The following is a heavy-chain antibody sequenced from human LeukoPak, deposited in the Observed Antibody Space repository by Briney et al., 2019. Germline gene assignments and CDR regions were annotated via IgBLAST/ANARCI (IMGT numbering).Heavy chain of an antibody. CDR3: ARANFLYCSSTTCLFDY. D-gene: IGHD2-2*01. CDR2: INPNSGDT. V-gene: IGHV1-2*02. Sequence: ASVKVSCKASGYTFTSYGISWVGQAPGQGCEWMGWINPNSGDTNYARKFQGRVTMTRDTSISTAHMEMSRLRSDDTAVYYCARANFLYCSSTTCLFDYWGQGTLVTVSS. CDR1: GYTFTSYG. J-gene: IGHJ4*02.